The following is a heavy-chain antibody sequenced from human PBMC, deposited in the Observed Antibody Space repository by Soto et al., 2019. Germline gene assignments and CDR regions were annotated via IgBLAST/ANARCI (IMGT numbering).Heavy chain of an antibody. CDR1: GFIFSSYS. V-gene: IGHV3-48*01. J-gene: IGHJ4*02. CDR3: ARGHSIDY. Sequence: EVQLVESEGGLVQPGGSLRLSCAASGFIFSSYSMNWVGQAPGKGLEWLSYLSGSTDNIYYADSVRGRFTISRDNARNSLYLQMNSLRAEDTAVYYCARGHSIDYWGQGTLVTVSS. D-gene: IGHD5-18*01. CDR2: LSGSTDNI.